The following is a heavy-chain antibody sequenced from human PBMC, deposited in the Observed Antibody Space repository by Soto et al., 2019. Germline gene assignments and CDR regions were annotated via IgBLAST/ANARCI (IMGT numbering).Heavy chain of an antibody. CDR2: IYYSGST. V-gene: IGHV4-30-4*02. D-gene: IGHD6-13*01. J-gene: IGHJ4*02. CDR1: GGSINSGDNY. Sequence: SETLSLTCTVSGGSINSGDNYWSWIRQPPGKGLEWIGSIYYSGSTYYNPSLKSRVTISEDTSKSQFSLKVNSMTAADTAVYYCARYRREAVAGYTLDNWGQGILVTVSS. CDR3: ARYRREAVAGYTLDN.